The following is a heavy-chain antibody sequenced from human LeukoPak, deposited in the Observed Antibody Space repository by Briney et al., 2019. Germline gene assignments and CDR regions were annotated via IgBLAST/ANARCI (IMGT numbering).Heavy chain of an antibody. CDR2: VYNSENT. V-gene: IGHV4-59*01. J-gene: IGHJ6*02. CDR1: GGSISIYY. CDR3: AGLRYHGGNTV. Sequence: AETLSLACTVSGGSISIYYWSWIRQPPGKGLEWIGYVYNSENTNYNPSLKSRATISADTSKNHFSLKMNSLTAADTAEYYCAGLRYHGGNTVWGQGTPVTVSS. D-gene: IGHD4-23*01.